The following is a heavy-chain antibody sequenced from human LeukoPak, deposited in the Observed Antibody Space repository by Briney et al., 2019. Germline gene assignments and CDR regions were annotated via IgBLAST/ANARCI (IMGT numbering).Heavy chain of an antibody. V-gene: IGHV1-8*01. CDR1: GYTFTSYD. CDR3: ARDGDSSSWYMYYGMDV. D-gene: IGHD6-13*01. CDR2: MNPNSGNT. J-gene: IGHJ6*02. Sequence: ASVKVSCKASGYTFTSYDINWVRQATGKGLEWMGWMNPNSGNTGYAQKFQGRVTMTRNTSISTAYMELSSLRSEDTAVYYCARDGDSSSWYMYYGMDVWDQGTTVTVSS.